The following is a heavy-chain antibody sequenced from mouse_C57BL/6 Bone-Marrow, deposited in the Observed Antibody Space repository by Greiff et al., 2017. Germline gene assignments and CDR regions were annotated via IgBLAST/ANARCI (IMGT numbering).Heavy chain of an antibody. J-gene: IGHJ3*01. V-gene: IGHV1-75*01. CDR1: GYTFTDYY. Sequence: VQLQQSGPELVKPGASVKISCKASGYTFTDYYINWVKQRPGQGLEWIGWIFPGSGSTYYNEQFKGKATLTVDNSSRTAYMLLSRLTSEDSAVYYCARGELRLPFAYWGQGTLVTVSA. CDR3: ARGELRLPFAY. D-gene: IGHD3-2*02. CDR2: IFPGSGST.